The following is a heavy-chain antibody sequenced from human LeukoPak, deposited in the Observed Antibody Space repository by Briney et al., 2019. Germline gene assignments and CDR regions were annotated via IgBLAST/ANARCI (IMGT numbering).Heavy chain of an antibody. V-gene: IGHV3-64D*06. CDR1: GFTFSTYA. D-gene: IGHD6-19*01. CDR3: VKDSSGWYYYFDY. Sequence: GGSLRLSCSASGFTFSTYAMHWVCQAPGKRLECVSGISSNGGRTYYADSVKGRFTISRDNSKNTLYLQMSSLRAEDTAVYYCVKDSSGWYYYFDYWGQGTLVTVSS. J-gene: IGHJ4*02. CDR2: ISSNGGRT.